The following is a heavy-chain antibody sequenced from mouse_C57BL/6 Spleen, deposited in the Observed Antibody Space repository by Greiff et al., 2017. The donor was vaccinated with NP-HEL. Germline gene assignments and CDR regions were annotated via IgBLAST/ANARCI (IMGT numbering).Heavy chain of an antibody. J-gene: IGHJ2*01. V-gene: IGHV1-80*01. CDR3: AGSSPITTVVAPFDD. D-gene: IGHD1-1*01. CDR2: IYPGDGDT. Sequence: QVQLQQPGAELVKPGASVKFSCKASGYAFSSYWMNWVKQRPGKGLEWIGQIYPGDGDTNYNGKFKGKATLTADKSSSTAYMQLSSLTSEDSAVYVCAGSSPITTVVAPFDDWGQGTTRTVSS. CDR1: GYAFSSYW.